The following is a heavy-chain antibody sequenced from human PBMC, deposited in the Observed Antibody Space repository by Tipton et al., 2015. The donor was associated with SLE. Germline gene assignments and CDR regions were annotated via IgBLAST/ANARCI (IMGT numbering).Heavy chain of an antibody. CDR3: AREVSDSVNYYKNNFDH. D-gene: IGHD3-10*01. CDR1: GDSIRSNH. J-gene: IGHJ4*02. CDR2: IYNSGST. Sequence: TLSLTCTVSGDSIRSNHWSWIRQAPGKGLEWIGYIYNSGSTKYSPSLKSRVTISVDTAKNQFSLKLTSVTAADTAVYYCAREVSDSVNYYKNNFDHWGQGAMVTVSS. V-gene: IGHV4-59*01.